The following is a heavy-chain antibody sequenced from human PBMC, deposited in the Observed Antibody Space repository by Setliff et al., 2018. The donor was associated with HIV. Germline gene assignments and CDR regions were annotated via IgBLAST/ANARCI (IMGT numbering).Heavy chain of an antibody. Sequence: GASVKVSCKASGYTFTSYYMHWVRQAPGQGLEWMGIINPSGGSTSYAQKFQGRVTMTRDTSTSTVYMELSSLRSEDTAVYYCARDRGDIVVVVAATPGGAFDIWGQGTMVT. V-gene: IGHV1-46*01. CDR1: GYTFTSYY. J-gene: IGHJ3*02. D-gene: IGHD2-15*01. CDR2: INPSGGST. CDR3: ARDRGDIVVVVAATPGGAFDI.